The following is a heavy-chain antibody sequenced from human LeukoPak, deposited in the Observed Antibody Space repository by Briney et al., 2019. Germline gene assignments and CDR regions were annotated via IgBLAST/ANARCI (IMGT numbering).Heavy chain of an antibody. J-gene: IGHJ6*02. Sequence: GGSLRLSCAASGFTVSSNYMSWVRQAPGKGLEWVSVIYSGGSTYYADSVKGRFTISRDNSKNTLYLRMNSLRAEDTAVYYCAREAVVTAIGYYYYGMDVWGQGTTVTVSS. V-gene: IGHV3-53*01. D-gene: IGHD2-21*02. CDR1: GFTVSSNY. CDR3: AREAVVTAIGYYYYGMDV. CDR2: IYSGGST.